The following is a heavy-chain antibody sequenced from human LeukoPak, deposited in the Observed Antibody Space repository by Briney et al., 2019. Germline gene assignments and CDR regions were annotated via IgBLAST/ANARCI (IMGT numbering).Heavy chain of an antibody. CDR2: INPNSGGT. CDR3: AREADYYGSGSYSNWFDP. CDR1: GYTFTGYY. D-gene: IGHD3-10*01. V-gene: IGHV1-2*02. J-gene: IGHJ5*02. Sequence: ASVKVSCKASGYTFTGYYMHWVRQAPGQGLEWMGWINPNSGGTNYAQKFQGRVTMTRDTSISTAYMELSRLRSDDTAVYYCAREADYYGSGSYSNWFDPWGQGTLVTVSS.